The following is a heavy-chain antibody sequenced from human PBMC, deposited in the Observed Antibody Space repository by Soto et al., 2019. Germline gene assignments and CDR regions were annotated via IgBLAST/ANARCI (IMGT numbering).Heavy chain of an antibody. Sequence: QVQLVQSGAEVKKPGSSVKVSCKTSGGTFRTSAISWVRQAPGQGLEWMGGIMPVFPTPDYAQKFQGRVNITADESTGTAYMELSSLRSEDTAVYYCAIDKDRQQLGGNYYYIMDVWGQGTTVTVSS. CDR2: IMPVFPTP. V-gene: IGHV1-69*12. J-gene: IGHJ6*01. CDR3: AIDKDRQQLGGNYYYIMDV. D-gene: IGHD3-3*02. CDR1: GGTFRTSA.